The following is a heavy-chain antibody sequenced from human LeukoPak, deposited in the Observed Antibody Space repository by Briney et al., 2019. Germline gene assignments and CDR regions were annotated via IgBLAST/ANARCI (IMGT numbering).Heavy chain of an antibody. CDR1: GYTFTNYA. J-gene: IGHJ3*01. CDR3: AREDPGGAFDV. V-gene: IGHV1-18*01. CDR2: IGTYNGSP. Sequence: ASVKVSCKASGYTFTNYAISWVRQAPGQGLEWMGWIGTYNGSPDYAQSLQGRVTMTTDTSTSTAYMELRSLKSEDTAVYYCAREDPGGAFDVWGRGTTVAVSS. D-gene: IGHD3-16*01.